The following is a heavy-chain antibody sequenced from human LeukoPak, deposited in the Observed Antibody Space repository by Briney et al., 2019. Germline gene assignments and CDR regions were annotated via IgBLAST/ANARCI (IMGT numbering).Heavy chain of an antibody. D-gene: IGHD1-26*01. Sequence: GMSLRLSCAASGFTFTSYAMHWVRQAPGKGLEWVTVISYDGSDKYYADSVKGRFTISRDNSRNTLYLQMNSLRVEDTAVYYCAKEVGTFTLDYWGQGTLVTVSS. CDR2: ISYDGSDK. CDR1: GFTFTSYA. CDR3: AKEVGTFTLDY. V-gene: IGHV3-30*18. J-gene: IGHJ4*02.